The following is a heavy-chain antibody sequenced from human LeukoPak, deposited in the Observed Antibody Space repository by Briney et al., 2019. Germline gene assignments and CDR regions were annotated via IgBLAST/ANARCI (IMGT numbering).Heavy chain of an antibody. J-gene: IGHJ4*02. V-gene: IGHV4-34*01. D-gene: IGHD3-10*01. CDR3: ATARPRISGFDY. Sequence: KTSETLSLTCAVYGGSFSGYYWSWIRQPPGKGLEWIGEINHSGSTNYNPSLKSRVTISVDTSKNQFSLKLSSVTAADTAGYYCATARPRISGFDYWGQGTLVTVSS. CDR1: GGSFSGYY. CDR2: INHSGST.